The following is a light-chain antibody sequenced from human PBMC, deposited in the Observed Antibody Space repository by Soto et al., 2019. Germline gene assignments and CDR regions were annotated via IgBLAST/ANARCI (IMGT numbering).Light chain of an antibody. CDR1: QSVNSY. J-gene: IGKJ2*01. CDR3: QHRTSRYT. V-gene: IGKV3-11*01. Sequence: EIVLTQSPATLSLSPGERATLSCTASQSVNSYLAWYQHRPGQAPRLLIYDTFNRATGVPARFSGSGSGTDFTITISSLEPEDFAVYYCQHRTSRYTFGHGTKVETK. CDR2: DTF.